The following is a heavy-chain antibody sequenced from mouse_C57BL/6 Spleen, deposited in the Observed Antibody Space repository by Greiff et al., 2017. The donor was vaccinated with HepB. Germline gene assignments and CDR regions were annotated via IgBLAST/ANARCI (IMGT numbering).Heavy chain of an antibody. CDR3: ARDPDSFY. CDR1: GYSITSGYY. V-gene: IGHV3-6*01. CDR2: ISYDGSN. D-gene: IGHD3-2*01. Sequence: EVKLQESGPGLVKPSQSLSLTCSVTGYSITSGYYWNWIRQFPGNKLEWMGYISYDGSNNYNPSLKNRISITRDTSKNQFFLKLNSVTTEDTATYYCARDPDSFYWGQGTTLTVSS. J-gene: IGHJ2*01.